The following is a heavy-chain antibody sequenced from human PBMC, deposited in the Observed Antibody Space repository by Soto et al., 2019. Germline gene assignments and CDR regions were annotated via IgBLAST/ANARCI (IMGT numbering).Heavy chain of an antibody. CDR2: IKSKTDGGTT. CDR3: TTYPDYDFWSGYYTGDY. J-gene: IGHJ4*02. Sequence: GGSLILSCAASGFTFSKAWMNWVRQAPGKGLEWVGRIKSKTDGGTTDYAAPVKGRFTISRDDSKNTLYLQMNSLKTEDTAVYYCTTYPDYDFWSGYYTGDYWGQGTLVTVSS. D-gene: IGHD3-3*01. V-gene: IGHV3-15*07. CDR1: GFTFSKAW.